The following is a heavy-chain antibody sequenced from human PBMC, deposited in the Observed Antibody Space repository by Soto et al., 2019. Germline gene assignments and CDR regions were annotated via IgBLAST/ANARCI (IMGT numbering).Heavy chain of an antibody. J-gene: IGHJ6*02. V-gene: IGHV1-69*06. Sequence: QVQLVQSGAEVKKPGSSVKVSCKASGGTFSSYAISWVRQAPGQGLEWMGGIIPIFVTANYAQKFQGRVTITADKSTSTAYMELSSLRSEDTAVYYCARRVPRSRLWSGYPNYYYYGMDVWGQGTTVTVSS. CDR3: ARRVPRSRLWSGYPNYYYYGMDV. CDR2: IIPIFVTA. D-gene: IGHD3-3*01. CDR1: GGTFSSYA.